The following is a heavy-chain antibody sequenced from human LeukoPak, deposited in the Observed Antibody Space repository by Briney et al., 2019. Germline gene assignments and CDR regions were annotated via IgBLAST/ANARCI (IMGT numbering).Heavy chain of an antibody. V-gene: IGHV3-30*02. Sequence: HPGGSLRLSCAASGFRFNNYAMHWVRQAPGKGLEWVTFVRHDGSNKYYADSVKGRFTVSRENSKNTLYLQMNSLRTEDTVVYYCAKDSNWGCDYWGQGTLVTVSS. D-gene: IGHD7-27*01. CDR1: GFRFNNYA. CDR3: AKDSNWGCDY. J-gene: IGHJ4*02. CDR2: VRHDGSNK.